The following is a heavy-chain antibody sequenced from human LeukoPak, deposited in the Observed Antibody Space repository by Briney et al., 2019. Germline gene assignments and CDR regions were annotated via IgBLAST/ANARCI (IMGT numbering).Heavy chain of an antibody. CDR1: GGSFSGYY. CDR3: ARDSYSNYVFYYYGMDV. J-gene: IGHJ6*02. V-gene: IGHV4-34*01. Sequence: SETLSLTCAVYGGSFSGYYWSWIRQLPGKGLEWIGEINHSGSTNYNPSLKSRVTISVDTSENQFSLKLSSVTAADTAVYYCARDSYSNYVFYYYGMDVWGQGTTVTVSS. CDR2: INHSGST. D-gene: IGHD4-11*01.